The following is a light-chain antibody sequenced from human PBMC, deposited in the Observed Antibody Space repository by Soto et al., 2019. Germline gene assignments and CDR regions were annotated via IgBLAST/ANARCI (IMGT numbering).Light chain of an antibody. CDR3: QQYDNLPLT. CDR1: QDISNY. CDR2: DAS. Sequence: DIQMTQKPSSLSASVGDRVTITCQASQDISNYLNWYQQKPGKAPKLLIYDASNLETGVPSRFSGSGSGTDFTFTISSLQPEDIATYYCQQYDNLPLTFGGGTKVDI. J-gene: IGKJ4*01. V-gene: IGKV1-33*01.